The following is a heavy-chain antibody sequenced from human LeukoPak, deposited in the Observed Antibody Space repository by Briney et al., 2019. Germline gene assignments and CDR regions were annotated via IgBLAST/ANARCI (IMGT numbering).Heavy chain of an antibody. CDR1: GFTFSSYW. CDR2: IKQDGSEK. V-gene: IGHV3-7*01. Sequence: GGSLTLSCAASGFTFSSYWMSWVRQAPGKGLEWVANIKQDGSEKYYVDSVKGRFTISRDNAKNSLYLQMNSLRAEDTAVYYCAKVGYCSSTSCYSYYYYYMDVWGKGTTVTVSS. J-gene: IGHJ6*03. CDR3: AKVGYCSSTSCYSYYYYYMDV. D-gene: IGHD2-2*01.